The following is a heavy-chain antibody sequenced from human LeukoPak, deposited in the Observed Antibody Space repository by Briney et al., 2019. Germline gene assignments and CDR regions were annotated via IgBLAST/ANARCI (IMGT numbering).Heavy chain of an antibody. J-gene: IGHJ3*02. CDR1: GGSISSSRSY. V-gene: IGHV4-39*07. CDR3: ACLTTADAFDI. Sequence: SETLSLTCSVSGGSISSSRSYWGWIRQTPGKGLEWVGSIYYNGDTYYNPSFKSRVTISVDTSKNQFSLKLSSVTAADTAVYYCACLTTADAFDIWGQGTMVTVSS. CDR2: IYYNGDT. D-gene: IGHD3-22*01.